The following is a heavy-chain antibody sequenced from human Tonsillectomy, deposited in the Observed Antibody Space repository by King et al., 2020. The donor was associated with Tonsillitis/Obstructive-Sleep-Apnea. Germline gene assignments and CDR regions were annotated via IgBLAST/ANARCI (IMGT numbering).Heavy chain of an antibody. V-gene: IGHV5-51*01. J-gene: IGHJ5*02. D-gene: IGHD5-18*01. Sequence: QLVQSGAEVKKPGESLKISCKGSGYSFTNYWIAWVRQLPGKGLEYMGLIYPGDSDTRYSPSFQGQVTISADKSISTAYLQGSSLRASDTAMYYCARRLGGDNYGYATWGQGALVTVSS. CDR3: ARRLGGDNYGYAT. CDR2: IYPGDSDT. CDR1: GYSFTNYW.